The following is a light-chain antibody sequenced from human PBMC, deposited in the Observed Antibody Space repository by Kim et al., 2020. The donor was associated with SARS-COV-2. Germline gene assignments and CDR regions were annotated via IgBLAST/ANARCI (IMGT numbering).Light chain of an antibody. V-gene: IGLV3-1*01. CDR3: QAWDSRTVV. J-gene: IGLJ2*01. CDR1: KLGDKN. Sequence: VSPGQTASITCSGDKLGDKNVCWYEQKPGQSPVLVIYEDNKRPSGIPERVSGSNSGNTATLTISGTQAMDEADYFCQAWDSRTVVFGGGTQLTVL. CDR2: EDN.